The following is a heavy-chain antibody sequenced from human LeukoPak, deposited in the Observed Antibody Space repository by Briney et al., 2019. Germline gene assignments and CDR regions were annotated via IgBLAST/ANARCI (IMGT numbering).Heavy chain of an antibody. CDR3: ARVAKVETTTISWYFDL. D-gene: IGHD1-26*01. V-gene: IGHV3-7*01. Sequence: GGSLRLSCAASGFTFSSYWMSWVRQAPGKGLEWLANIKQDGSEKYYVDSVKGRFTISRDNAKNSLYLQMNRLRDGDTAVYHCARVAKVETTTISWYFDLWGRGILVTVSS. J-gene: IGHJ2*01. CDR2: IKQDGSEK. CDR1: GFTFSSYW.